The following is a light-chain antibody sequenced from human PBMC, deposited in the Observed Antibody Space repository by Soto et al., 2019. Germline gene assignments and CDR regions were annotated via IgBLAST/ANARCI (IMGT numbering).Light chain of an antibody. J-gene: IGKJ1*01. CDR1: QSVLYSSNNKNN. CDR3: QQYYSIPRT. V-gene: IGKV4-1*01. Sequence: DIVMTQSPDSLAVSLGERATINCKSSQSVLYSSNNKNNLAWYQQKPGQPPKLLIYWASTRESGVPDRFSGSGSGTDFTLTISSLQAEDVAVYYCQQYYSIPRTFGQGTKVKI. CDR2: WAS.